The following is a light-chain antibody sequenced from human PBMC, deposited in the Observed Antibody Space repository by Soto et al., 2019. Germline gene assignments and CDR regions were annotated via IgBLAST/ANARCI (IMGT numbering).Light chain of an antibody. CDR2: AAS. J-gene: IGKJ3*01. CDR3: QQYYSYPLT. V-gene: IGKV1-8*01. Sequence: AIRMTQSPSSFSASTGDRVTITCRASQGISSYLAWYQQKPGKAPKLLIYAASTLQSGVPSRFSGSGSGTDFPLTISCLHSEYFATYYCQQYYSYPLTFGPGTKVDIK. CDR1: QGISSY.